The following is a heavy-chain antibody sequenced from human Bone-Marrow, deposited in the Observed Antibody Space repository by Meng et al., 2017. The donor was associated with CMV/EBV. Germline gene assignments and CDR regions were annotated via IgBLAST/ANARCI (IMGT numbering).Heavy chain of an antibody. CDR2: ISYDGSNK. D-gene: IGHD3-22*01. J-gene: IGHJ4*02. Sequence: GGSLRLSCAASGLTFSSYAMHWVRQAPGKGLEWVAVISYDGSNKYYADSVKGRFTISRDNSKNTLYLQMNRLRAEDTAVYYCARDQIPLLDYDSSGYLSDYWGQGTLVTVSS. V-gene: IGHV3-30-3*01. CDR1: GLTFSSYA. CDR3: ARDQIPLLDYDSSGYLSDY.